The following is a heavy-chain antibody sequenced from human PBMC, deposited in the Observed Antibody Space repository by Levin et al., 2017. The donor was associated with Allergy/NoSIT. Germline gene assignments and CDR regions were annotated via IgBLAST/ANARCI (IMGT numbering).Heavy chain of an antibody. J-gene: IGHJ4*02. CDR3: ARRSAAGQGDY. CDR2: ITGSSSTT. Sequence: GESLKISCAASGFTFSDYSMNWVRQAPGKGLEWVSYITGSSSTTDYAESVKGRFAIFRDNAKNSVYLQMNSLRAEDTAVYYCARRSAAGQGDYWGQGTLVTVSS. CDR1: GFTFSDYS. V-gene: IGHV3-48*01. D-gene: IGHD6-13*01.